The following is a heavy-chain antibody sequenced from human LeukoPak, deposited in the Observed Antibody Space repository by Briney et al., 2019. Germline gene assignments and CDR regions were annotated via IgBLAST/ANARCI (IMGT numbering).Heavy chain of an antibody. V-gene: IGHV1-3*01. CDR2: INAGSGNT. CDR3: AREKVGAIAYYFDY. J-gene: IGHJ4*02. Sequence: ASVKVSCKASGYTFTSYAMHWVRQAPGQRLEWMGWINAGSGNTKYSQKFQGRVTITRDTSASTAYMELSSLRSEDTAVYYCAREKVGAIAYYFDYWGQGTLVTVSS. CDR1: GYTFTSYA. D-gene: IGHD1-26*01.